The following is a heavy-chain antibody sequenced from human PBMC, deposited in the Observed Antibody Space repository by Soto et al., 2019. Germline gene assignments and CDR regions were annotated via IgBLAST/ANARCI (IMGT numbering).Heavy chain of an antibody. Sequence: QVQLVQSGAEVKKTGASVKVSCKASGYTFTSYYMHWVRQAPGQGLEWMGIINPSGGSTNYAQKFQGRFTMTRDTSTSTVYMDLSSLRSEDTAVYYCARHLAAGDYWGQGTVVTVSS. CDR2: INPSGGST. D-gene: IGHD6-13*01. CDR1: GYTFTSYY. V-gene: IGHV1-46*01. J-gene: IGHJ4*02. CDR3: ARHLAAGDY.